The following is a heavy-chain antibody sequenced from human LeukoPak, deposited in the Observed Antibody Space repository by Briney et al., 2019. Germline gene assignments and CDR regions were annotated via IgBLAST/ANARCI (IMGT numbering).Heavy chain of an antibody. CDR3: ARATLDN. J-gene: IGHJ4*02. Sequence: PGGSLRLSCAASGFTVSNNYISWVRQAPGKGLEWVSVIYSGGSTKYADSVKARSTISRDNSKNTVYLQMNSLRVDDTAVYYCARATLDNWGQGTLVTVSS. CDR2: IYSGGST. CDR1: GFTVSNNY. V-gene: IGHV3-53*01.